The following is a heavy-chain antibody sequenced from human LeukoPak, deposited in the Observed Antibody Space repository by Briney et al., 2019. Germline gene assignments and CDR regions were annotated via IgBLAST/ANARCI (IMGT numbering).Heavy chain of an antibody. CDR1: GGSISSGSYY. Sequence: SQTLSLTCTVSGGSISSGSYYWSWIRQPAGKGLEWIGRIYTSGSTNYNPSLKSRVTISVDTPKNQLPLKPSSVTAADTAVYYCARGSITIFGVAPPADYWGQGTLVTVSS. V-gene: IGHV4-61*02. CDR3: ARGSITIFGVAPPADY. J-gene: IGHJ4*02. CDR2: IYTSGST. D-gene: IGHD3-3*01.